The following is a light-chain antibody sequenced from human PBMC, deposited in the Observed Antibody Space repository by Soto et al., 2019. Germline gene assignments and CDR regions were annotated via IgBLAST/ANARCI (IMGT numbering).Light chain of an antibody. CDR2: WAS. Sequence: DIVMTQSPDSLAVSLGERATINCKSSQSILHSPNNKDALTWYQQKPGQPPKLLINWASTRESGVPDRFSGAGSGTDFTLTISSLQAEDVAVYYCQQFYATPTFGQGTKVDIQ. V-gene: IGKV4-1*01. CDR1: QSILHSPNNKDA. CDR3: QQFYATPT. J-gene: IGKJ1*01.